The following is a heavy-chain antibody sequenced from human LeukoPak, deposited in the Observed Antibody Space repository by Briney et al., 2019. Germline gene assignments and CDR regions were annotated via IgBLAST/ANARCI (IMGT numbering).Heavy chain of an antibody. CDR1: GFTFSRFW. D-gene: IGHD2-15*01. V-gene: IGHV3-7*03. J-gene: IGHJ4*02. CDR3: VRDPTRAECSDGSCYLDY. CDR2: INEGGSEK. Sequence: GGSLRLSCEASGFTFSRFWMSWVRQAPGEGLEWVANINEGGSEKYHVGSVRGRFTISRDNAKNSLYLQMNSLRAEDTAVYYCVRDPTRAECSDGSCYLDYWGQGTLVSVSS.